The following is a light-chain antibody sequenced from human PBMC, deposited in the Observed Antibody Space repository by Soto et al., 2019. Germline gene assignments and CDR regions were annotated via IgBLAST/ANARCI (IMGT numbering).Light chain of an antibody. V-gene: IGKV3-15*01. CDR3: QQYNSWPPWT. CDR1: QSVSTN. Sequence: RVMTQSPATLSLSPGERATLSCRASQSVSTNVAWYQQKPGQAPRLLLYGASTRATDIPARFSGSGSETDFTLTLSSLQSEDFAVYYCQQYNSWPPWTLGKGTKVEV. J-gene: IGKJ1*01. CDR2: GAS.